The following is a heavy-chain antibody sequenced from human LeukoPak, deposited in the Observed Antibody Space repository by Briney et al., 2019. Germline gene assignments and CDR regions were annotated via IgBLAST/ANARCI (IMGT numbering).Heavy chain of an antibody. J-gene: IGHJ3*02. D-gene: IGHD3-22*01. CDR3: AKAGPGTMTFDAFDI. CDR1: AFTFSNYV. Sequence: GGSLRLSCPASAFTFSNYVMSWVRQAPGKGLEWGSTISASGERTYHAASVRGRFTISRDNCKNTLHLQMNSLRADDTAVYYCAKAGPGTMTFDAFDIWGQGTVVTVSS. V-gene: IGHV3-23*01. CDR2: ISASGERT.